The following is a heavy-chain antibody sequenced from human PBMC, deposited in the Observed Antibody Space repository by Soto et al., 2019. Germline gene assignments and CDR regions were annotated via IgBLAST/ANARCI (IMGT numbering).Heavy chain of an antibody. Sequence: SGPTLVNPAETLTLTCTVSGFSLSSARMGESWIRQPPGKAQEWLAHIFSNDEKSYSTSLKSRLTISEDTSKSQVVLTMTNMDPVDTATYYCARTLVVAASSNWFDPWGQGTLVTVSS. J-gene: IGHJ5*02. V-gene: IGHV2-26*01. CDR1: GFSLSSARMG. D-gene: IGHD2-15*01. CDR2: IFSNDEK. CDR3: ARTLVVAASSNWFDP.